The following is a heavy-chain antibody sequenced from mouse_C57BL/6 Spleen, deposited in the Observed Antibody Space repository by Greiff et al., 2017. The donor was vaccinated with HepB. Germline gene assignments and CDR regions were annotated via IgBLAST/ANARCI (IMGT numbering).Heavy chain of an antibody. V-gene: IGHV1-59*01. CDR2: IDPSDSYT. D-gene: IGHD2-4*01. CDR3: ASHYDFDY. J-gene: IGHJ2*01. CDR1: GYTFTSYW. Sequence: VQLQQPGAELVRPGTSVKLSCKASGYTFTSYWMHWVKQRPGQGLEWIGVIDPSDSYTNYNQKFKGKATLTVDTSSSTAYMQLSSLTSEDSAVYYCASHYDFDYWGQGTTLTVSS.